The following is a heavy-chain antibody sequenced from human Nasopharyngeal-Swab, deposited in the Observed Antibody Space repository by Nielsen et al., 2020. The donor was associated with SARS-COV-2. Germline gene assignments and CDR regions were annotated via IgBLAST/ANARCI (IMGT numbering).Heavy chain of an antibody. Sequence: GESLKISCAASGFTFSSYGMHWVRQAPVKGLEWVAVIWYDGINKYYADSVKGRFTISRDNSKNTLYLQMDSLRAEDTAVYYCARAAYSGSYYGAFDIWGQGTMVTVSS. J-gene: IGHJ3*02. D-gene: IGHD1-26*01. CDR3: ARAAYSGSYYGAFDI. CDR1: GFTFSSYG. CDR2: IWYDGINK. V-gene: IGHV3-33*01.